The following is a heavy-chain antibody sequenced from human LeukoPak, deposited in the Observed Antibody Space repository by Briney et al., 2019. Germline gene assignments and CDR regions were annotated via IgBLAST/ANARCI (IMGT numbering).Heavy chain of an antibody. CDR1: GFTFSSYW. J-gene: IGHJ6*02. CDR3: ARGHLPTPRSAMDV. D-gene: IGHD3-3*02. V-gene: IGHV3-74*01. CDR2: VNSDESIT. Sequence: GSLRLSCAASGFTFSSYWVHWVRQAPGKGRVWVLRVNSDESITTYADSVNGRFTISRDNAKNTLYLQMKSLRAEDTAVYYCARGHLPTPRSAMDVWGQGTTVTVSS.